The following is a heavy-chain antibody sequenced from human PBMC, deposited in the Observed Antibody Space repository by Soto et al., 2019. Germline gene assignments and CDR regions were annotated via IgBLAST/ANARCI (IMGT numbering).Heavy chain of an antibody. CDR2: INHSGST. V-gene: IGHV4-34*01. J-gene: IGHJ4*02. CDR1: GGSFSGYY. Sequence: QVQLQQWGAGLLKPSETLSLTCAVYGGSFSGYYWSWIRQPPGKGLEWIGEINHSGSTNYNPSLKSRVTISVDTSKNQFSLKLSSVTAADTAVYYCARGVFFSTTSSSSPYFDYWAQGTLVTVSS. D-gene: IGHD6-6*01. CDR3: ARGVFFSTTSSSSPYFDY.